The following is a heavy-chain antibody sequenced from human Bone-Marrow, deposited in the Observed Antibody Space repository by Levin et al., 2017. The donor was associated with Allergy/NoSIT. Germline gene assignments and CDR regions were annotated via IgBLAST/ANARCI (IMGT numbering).Heavy chain of an antibody. CDR1: GFTFSSYW. CDR2: IKQDGSEK. D-gene: IGHD1-26*01. Sequence: PGESLKISCAASGFTFSSYWMSWVRQAPGKGLEWVANIKQDGSEKYYVDSVKGRFTISRDNAKNSLYLQMNSLRAEDTAVYYCARDRSSGSYVWGQGTLVTVSS. J-gene: IGHJ4*02. V-gene: IGHV3-7*01. CDR3: ARDRSSGSYV.